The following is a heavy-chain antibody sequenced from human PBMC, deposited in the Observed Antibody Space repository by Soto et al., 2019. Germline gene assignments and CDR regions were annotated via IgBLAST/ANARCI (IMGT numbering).Heavy chain of an antibody. D-gene: IGHD3-3*01. CDR2: INPSGGST. CDR3: ARVGGVNYDFWSGYYGDYYYYGMDV. V-gene: IGHV1-46*01. CDR1: GYTFTSYY. Sequence: GASVKVSCKASGYTFTSYYMHWVRQAPGQGLEWMGIINPSGGSTSYAQKFQGRVTMTRDTSTSTVYMELSSLRSEDAAVYYCARVGGVNYDFWSGYYGDYYYYGMDVWGQGTTVTVSS. J-gene: IGHJ6*02.